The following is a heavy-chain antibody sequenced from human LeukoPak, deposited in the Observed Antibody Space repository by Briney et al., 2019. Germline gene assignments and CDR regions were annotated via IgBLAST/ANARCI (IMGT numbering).Heavy chain of an antibody. J-gene: IGHJ5*02. CDR1: EFTFTNYA. Sequence: GGSLRLSCEASEFTFTNYAMSWVRRAPGKGLERVSSLSDSGDSTYYADSVKGRFTISRDNSKNTLYLQMNDLRDEDTAEYYCAKSYRRAIWDRQNNWLDPWGQGTLVTVSS. V-gene: IGHV3-23*01. D-gene: IGHD2-2*02. CDR2: LSDSGDST. CDR3: AKSYRRAIWDRQNNWLDP.